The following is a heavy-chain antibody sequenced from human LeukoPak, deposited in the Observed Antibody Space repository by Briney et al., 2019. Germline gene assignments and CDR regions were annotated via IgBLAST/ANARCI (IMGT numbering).Heavy chain of an antibody. CDR3: ARVEFYYDSSGYSIEDAFDI. CDR1: GYTFISYT. J-gene: IGHJ3*02. Sequence: ASVKVSCKASGYTFISYTISWVRQAPGQGLAWMGWVSVYNGNTNYAQKLQGRVSMTTDTSTSTGYMELRSLRSDDTAVYYCARVEFYYDSSGYSIEDAFDIWGQGKMVTVSS. V-gene: IGHV1-18*01. CDR2: VSVYNGNT. D-gene: IGHD3-22*01.